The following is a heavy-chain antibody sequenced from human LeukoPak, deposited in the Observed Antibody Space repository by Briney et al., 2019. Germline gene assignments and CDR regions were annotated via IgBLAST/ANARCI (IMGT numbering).Heavy chain of an antibody. J-gene: IGHJ4*02. V-gene: IGHV3-48*02. Sequence: GGSLSLSCEASGSTVSSNNMTWVRQAPGKGLEWGSFLSSSSSKIYYADSVKGRFTISRDNAKNSLYLQMNSLRDEGTAVYYCARDCGGDCHDYFDYWGQGTLVTVSS. CDR3: ARDCGGDCHDYFDY. CDR2: LSSSSSKI. D-gene: IGHD2-21*02. CDR1: GSTVSSNN.